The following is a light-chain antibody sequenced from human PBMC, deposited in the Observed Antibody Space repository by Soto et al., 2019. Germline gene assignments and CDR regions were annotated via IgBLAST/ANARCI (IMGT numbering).Light chain of an antibody. CDR3: QQYNSN. CDR1: QSISRW. Sequence: DIQMTQPPSTLSESVGDRVAITCRASQSISRWLAWYQHKPGKALKLLIYDSSNLGSGVPSRFSGSGSGTEFTLTISSLQPDDVATYYCQQYNSNFGPGTKVDIK. J-gene: IGKJ3*01. V-gene: IGKV1-5*01. CDR2: DSS.